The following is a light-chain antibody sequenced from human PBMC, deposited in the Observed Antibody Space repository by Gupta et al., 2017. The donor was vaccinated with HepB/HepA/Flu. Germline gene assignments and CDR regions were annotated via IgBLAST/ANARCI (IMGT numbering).Light chain of an antibody. Sequence: SHVMTPPPTTSGAQGKTDRNSCGGNNIGTKSVHWYKQKSGQAPVLVVYDYSDRPSGIPERFSGSNSGNTATLTISRVEAGDEADYYCQVWDSSSDHPVFGGGTKLTVL. CDR1: NIGTKS. J-gene: IGLJ3*02. CDR2: DYS. V-gene: IGLV3-21*03. CDR3: QVWDSSSDHPV.